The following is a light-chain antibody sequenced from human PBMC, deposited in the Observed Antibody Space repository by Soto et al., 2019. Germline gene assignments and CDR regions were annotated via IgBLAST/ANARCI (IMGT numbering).Light chain of an antibody. CDR1: QSISSS. V-gene: IGKV3-15*01. J-gene: IGKJ1*01. CDR2: GAS. Sequence: EIVLTQSPATLSLSPGERATLSCRASQSISSSLAWYQKKPGQAPRLLIYGASTRATGIPARFSGSGSGTEFTLTISSLQSEDFAVYYCQQYNNWWTFGQGTKVDIK. CDR3: QQYNNWWT.